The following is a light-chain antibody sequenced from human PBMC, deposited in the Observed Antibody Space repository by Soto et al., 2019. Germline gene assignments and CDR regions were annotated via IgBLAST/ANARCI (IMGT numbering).Light chain of an antibody. CDR3: QHYGSSWT. CDR2: KAS. J-gene: IGKJ1*01. Sequence: DIQMTQSPSTLSGSVGDRVTITCRASQTISSWLAWYQQKPGKAPKLLIYKASTLKSGVPSRFSGSGSGTEFTLTISRLEPEDFAVYYCQHYGSSWTFGQGTKVDIK. CDR1: QTISSW. V-gene: IGKV1-5*03.